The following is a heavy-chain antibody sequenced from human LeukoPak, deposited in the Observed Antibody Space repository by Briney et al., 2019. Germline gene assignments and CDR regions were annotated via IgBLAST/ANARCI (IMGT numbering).Heavy chain of an antibody. Sequence: GASVKVSCKTSGYTFTSHYMHWVRQAPGQGLEWMGIINPSSGTTTYAQKFQGRVTMTRDTSTSTVYMEVSSLRSEDTAMYYCARAIGSSWYSTLDYWGQGILVAVSS. V-gene: IGHV1-46*01. CDR2: INPSSGTT. D-gene: IGHD3-22*01. CDR1: GYTFTSHY. CDR3: ARAIGSSWYSTLDY. J-gene: IGHJ4*02.